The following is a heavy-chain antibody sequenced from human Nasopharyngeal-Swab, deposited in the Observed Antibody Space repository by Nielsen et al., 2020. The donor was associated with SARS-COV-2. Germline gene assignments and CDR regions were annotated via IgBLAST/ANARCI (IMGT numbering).Heavy chain of an antibody. J-gene: IGHJ6*03. Sequence: RQAPGKGLEWIGCIYYSGSTNYNPSLKSRVTISVDTSKNQFSLKLSSVTAADTAVYYCARVGGLWSAGFYYYYVDVWGKGTTVTVSS. CDR2: IYYSGST. D-gene: IGHD3-3*01. CDR3: ARVGGLWSAGFYYYYVDV. V-gene: IGHV4-59*01.